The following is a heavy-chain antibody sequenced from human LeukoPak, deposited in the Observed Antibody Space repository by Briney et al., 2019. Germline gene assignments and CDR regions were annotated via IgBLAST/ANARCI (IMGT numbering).Heavy chain of an antibody. V-gene: IGHV3-21*01. CDR1: GFTFSTYS. CDR3: ARDPLEYDILPGYYKDDAFDI. D-gene: IGHD3-9*01. Sequence: GGALRLSCEASGFTFSTYSMNWVRQAPGKGLWWVSSIISSSSYIYYAHSVKGRFTISRDNAKNSLYLQMKSLRAEHTAVYYCARDPLEYDILPGYYKDDAFDIWGQGTMVTVSS. CDR2: IISSSSYI. J-gene: IGHJ3*02.